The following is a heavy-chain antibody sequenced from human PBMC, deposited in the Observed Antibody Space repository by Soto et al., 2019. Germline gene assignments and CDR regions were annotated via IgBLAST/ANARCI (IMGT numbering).Heavy chain of an antibody. J-gene: IGHJ3*02. CDR1: GYTFTTYY. CDR3: ARYDVAGSACDI. D-gene: IGHD6-19*01. V-gene: IGHV1-46*01. CDR2: INPSGGST. Sequence: NXSCKASGYTFTTYYMHWVRQAPGQGLEWMGIINPSGGSTAYAQKFQGRVTMTRDTSTSTVYMELSGLRSDDTAVYYCARYDVAGSACDIWGQGTMVTVSS.